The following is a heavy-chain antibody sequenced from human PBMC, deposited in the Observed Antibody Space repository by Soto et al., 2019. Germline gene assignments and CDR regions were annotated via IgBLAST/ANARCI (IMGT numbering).Heavy chain of an antibody. Sequence: GGSLRLSCAASGFTFNDYAMHWVRQAPGKGLEWVSGISWHSGSVGYADSVKGRFTISRDNAKNSLYLQMSSLRAEDTALYYCAKDINPRGYFSYYYMDVWGKGTTVTVSS. CDR3: AKDINPRGYFSYYYMDV. J-gene: IGHJ6*03. V-gene: IGHV3-9*01. D-gene: IGHD3-10*01. CDR2: ISWHSGSV. CDR1: GFTFNDYA.